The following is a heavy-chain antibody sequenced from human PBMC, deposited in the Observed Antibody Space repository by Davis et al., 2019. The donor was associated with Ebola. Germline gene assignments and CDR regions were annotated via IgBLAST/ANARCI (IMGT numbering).Heavy chain of an antibody. V-gene: IGHV3-48*02. J-gene: IGHJ4*02. D-gene: IGHD3-3*01. CDR2: ISSGSFTI. CDR1: GITSSRYS. Sequence: PGGSLRLSCAASGITSSRYSMNWVRQAPGKGLEWVAFISSGSFTIHYADSVKGRFTISRDKAKNSLFLQMNSLRDEDTAVYYCARWSILGQWGQGTPVTVSS. CDR3: ARWSILGQ.